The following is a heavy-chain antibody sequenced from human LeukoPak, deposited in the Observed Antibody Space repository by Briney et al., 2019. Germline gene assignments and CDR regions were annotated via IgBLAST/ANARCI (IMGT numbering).Heavy chain of an antibody. CDR1: GDSVSSNSAA. Sequence: SQTLSLTCAISGDSVSSNSAAWNWIRQSPSRGLEWLGRTYCRSKWYNDYAVSVKSRITINPDTSKNQFSLQLNSVTPEDTAVYYCARDASGWYSRVWYFDLWGRGTLVTVSS. V-gene: IGHV6-1*01. CDR3: ARDASGWYSRVWYFDL. D-gene: IGHD6-19*01. CDR2: TYCRSKWYN. J-gene: IGHJ2*01.